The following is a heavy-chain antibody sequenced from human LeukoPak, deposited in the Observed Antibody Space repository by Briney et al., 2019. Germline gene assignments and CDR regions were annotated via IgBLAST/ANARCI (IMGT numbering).Heavy chain of an antibody. CDR1: GYSFTSYW. V-gene: IGHV5-51*01. J-gene: IGHJ4*02. CDR3: AKGYSGYERENYFDY. CDR2: IYPGDFDT. Sequence: RGESLKISCKGSGYSFTSYWIGWVRQMPGKGLEWMGIIYPGDFDTRYSPSFQGQVTISADKSISTAYLQWSSLKASDTAMYYCAKGYSGYERENYFDYWGQGTLVTVSS. D-gene: IGHD5-12*01.